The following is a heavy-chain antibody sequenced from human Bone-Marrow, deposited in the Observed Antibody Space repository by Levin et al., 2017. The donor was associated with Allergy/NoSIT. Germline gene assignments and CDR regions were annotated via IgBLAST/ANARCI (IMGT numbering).Heavy chain of an antibody. CDR3: AREGRRIAARSGYFDY. V-gene: IGHV3-7*01. Sequence: GGSLRLSCAASGFTFSSYWMSWVRQAPGKGLEWVANIKQDGSEKYYVDSVKGRFTISRDNAKNSLYLQMNSLRAEDTAVYYCAREGRRIAARSGYFDYWGQGTLVTVSS. CDR1: GFTFSSYW. CDR2: IKQDGSEK. J-gene: IGHJ4*02. D-gene: IGHD6-6*01.